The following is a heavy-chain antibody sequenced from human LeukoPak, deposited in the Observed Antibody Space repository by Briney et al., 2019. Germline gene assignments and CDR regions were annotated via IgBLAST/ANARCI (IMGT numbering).Heavy chain of an antibody. D-gene: IGHD1-26*01. V-gene: IGHV4-59*01. CDR1: GGSISSSS. CDR3: ASSGSGSYRWFDP. J-gene: IGHJ5*02. CDR2: IYYSGST. Sequence: SQTLSLTCTVSGGSISSSSWSWIRQPPGKGLEWIGYIYYSGSTNYNPSLESRVTLSVDMSKNQFSLKLNSVTAADTAVYYCASSGSGSYRWFDPWGQGTLVTVSS.